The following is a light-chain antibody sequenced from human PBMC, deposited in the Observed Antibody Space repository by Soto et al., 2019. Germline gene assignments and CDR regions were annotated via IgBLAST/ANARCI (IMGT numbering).Light chain of an antibody. J-gene: IGKJ2*01. CDR2: DAF. CDR3: QHYCSLPYT. V-gene: IGKV3D-20*01. CDR1: QSVSSSY. Sequence: EIVLTQSPATLSLSPGERATLSCGASQSVSSSYLAWYQQKPGLEHRLLIYDAFSRATGIPERISGSGSRTDFTLTISILEPEDFAVYCCQHYCSLPYTFGQGTKLEIK.